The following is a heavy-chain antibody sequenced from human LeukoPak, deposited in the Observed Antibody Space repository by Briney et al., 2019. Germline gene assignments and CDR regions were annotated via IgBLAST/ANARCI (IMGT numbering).Heavy chain of an antibody. J-gene: IGHJ4*02. CDR2: ISSSGSTI. CDR3: ARLAAAAGPGG. D-gene: IGHD6-13*01. Sequence: GGSLRLSCAASGFTFSSYEMNWVRQAPGKGLEWVSYISSSGSTIYYADSVKGRFTISRDNAKNSLYLQMDSLRAEDTAVYYCARLAAAAGPGGWGQGTLVTVSS. CDR1: GFTFSSYE. V-gene: IGHV3-48*03.